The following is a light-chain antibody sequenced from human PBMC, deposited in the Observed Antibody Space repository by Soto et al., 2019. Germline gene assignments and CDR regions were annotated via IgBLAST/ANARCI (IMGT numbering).Light chain of an antibody. J-gene: IGLJ2*01. CDR1: KLGNKY. V-gene: IGLV3-1*01. CDR3: QAWDSSSVV. Sequence: SYELIQPPSVSVSPGQTASITCSGDKLGNKYACWYQQKPGQSPVLVIYQDSKRPSGIPERFSGSNSGDTATLTINGTQAMDEADYYCQAWDSSSVVFGGGTKLTVL. CDR2: QDS.